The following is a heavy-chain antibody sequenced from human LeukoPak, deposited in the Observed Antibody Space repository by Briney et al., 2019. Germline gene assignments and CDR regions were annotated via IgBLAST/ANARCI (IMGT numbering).Heavy chain of an antibody. D-gene: IGHD6-13*01. Sequence: GEPLKISCKSSGYSFTTYWIAWVRQMLGKGLEWMGIIYPGDSDTRYSPSFQGQVTISADQSISTAYLQWSSLKASDTAMYYCAKLGAYSSSWYGFCDYWGQGTLVTVSS. J-gene: IGHJ4*02. CDR3: AKLGAYSSSWYGFCDY. CDR2: IYPGDSDT. V-gene: IGHV5-51*01. CDR1: GYSFTTYW.